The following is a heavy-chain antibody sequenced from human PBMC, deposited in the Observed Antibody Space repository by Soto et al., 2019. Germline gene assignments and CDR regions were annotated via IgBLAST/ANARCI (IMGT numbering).Heavy chain of an antibody. Sequence: SETLSLTCTVCGGSISSYYWSWIRQPPGKGLEWIGYIYYSGSTNYNPSLKSRVTISVDTSKNQFSLKLSSVTAADTAVYYCARDRRYYYGSGSYYRPSYGMDVWGQGTTVTVSS. CDR3: ARDRRYYYGSGSYYRPSYGMDV. V-gene: IGHV4-59*01. CDR2: IYYSGST. J-gene: IGHJ6*02. CDR1: GGSISSYY. D-gene: IGHD3-10*01.